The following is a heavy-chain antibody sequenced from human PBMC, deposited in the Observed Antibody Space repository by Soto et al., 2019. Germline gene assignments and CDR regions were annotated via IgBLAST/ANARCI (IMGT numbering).Heavy chain of an antibody. V-gene: IGHV4-4*07. CDR3: ARSRKTTMVRGVIPTAFEY. CDR2: IYTSGST. J-gene: IGHJ4*02. Sequence: QVQLQESGPGLVKASEILSFTCTVSGGSISSYYWSWIRQPAGKGLEWIGRIYTSGSTNYNPSLKSRVTMSVDTSKNQFSLKLSSVTAADTAVYYCARSRKTTMVRGVIPTAFEYWGQGTLVTVSS. CDR1: GGSISSYY. D-gene: IGHD3-10*01.